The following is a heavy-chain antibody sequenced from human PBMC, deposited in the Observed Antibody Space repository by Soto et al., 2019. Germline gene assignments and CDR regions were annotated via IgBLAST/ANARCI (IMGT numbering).Heavy chain of an antibody. D-gene: IGHD2-15*01. CDR3: ARADPDASVGY. CDR2: ISYSGST. J-gene: IGHJ4*02. V-gene: IGHV4-59*01. CDR1: GGSMSSYY. Sequence: SETLSLTCTVSGGSMSSYYWTWLRQSPGRGLEWIGYISYSGSTYYNPSLKSRVTISADTSKNQFSLRMNSMIAADTAVYYCARADPDASVGYWGQGPMLAVYS.